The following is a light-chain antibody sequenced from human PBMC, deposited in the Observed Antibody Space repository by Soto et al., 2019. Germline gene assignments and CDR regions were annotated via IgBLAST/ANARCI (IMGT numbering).Light chain of an antibody. V-gene: IGLV2-14*01. Sequence: QSDLTQPASVSGSPGQSITNSCTGTSSDIGAYNYVSWYQQHPGKAPKLLIYEVTNRPSGVSDRFSGSKSGNTASLTISGLQAEDEANYYCNSYTTLSNRVFGTGTKVTVL. CDR3: NSYTTLSNRV. CDR1: SSDIGAYNY. CDR2: EVT. J-gene: IGLJ1*01.